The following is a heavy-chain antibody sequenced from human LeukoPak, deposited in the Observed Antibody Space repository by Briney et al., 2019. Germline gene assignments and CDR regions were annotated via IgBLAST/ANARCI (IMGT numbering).Heavy chain of an antibody. J-gene: IGHJ3*02. CDR1: GFTFSSYS. CDR3: ARDRIDAIVGATNAFDI. V-gene: IGHV3-48*01. Sequence: PGGSLRLSCAASGFTFSSYSMGWVRQAPGKGLEWVSYISSSSSTIYYADSVKGRFTISRDNAKNSLYLQMNSLRAEDTAVYYCARDRIDAIVGATNAFDIWGQGTMVTVSS. CDR2: ISSSSSTI. D-gene: IGHD1-26*01.